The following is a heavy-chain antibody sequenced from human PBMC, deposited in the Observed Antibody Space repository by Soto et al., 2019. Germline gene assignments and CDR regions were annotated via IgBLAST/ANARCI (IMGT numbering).Heavy chain of an antibody. V-gene: IGHV1-24*01. CDR2: FHPEDGET. CDR1: GYTLTELA. Sequence: ASVKVSCKVSGYTLTELAMHWVRQTPGKGLEWMGGFHPEDGETIYAQKLQGRVTMTEDTSTDTAYMELSSLRSEDTAVYYCATRPNSYGSGINYFDYWGQGTLVTVSS. CDR3: ATRPNSYGSGINYFDY. D-gene: IGHD3-10*01. J-gene: IGHJ4*02.